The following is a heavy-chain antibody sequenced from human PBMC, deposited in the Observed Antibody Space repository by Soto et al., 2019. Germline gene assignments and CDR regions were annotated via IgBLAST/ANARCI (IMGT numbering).Heavy chain of an antibody. D-gene: IGHD6-19*01. CDR1: GFTFSGSA. J-gene: IGHJ4*02. Sequence: EVQLVESGGGLVQPGGSLKLSCAASGFTFSGSAMHWVRQASGKGLEWVGRIRSKANSYATAYAASVKGRFTISRDDSKNTAYLQMNSLKTEDTAVYYCTSTGIAVAAPKVDYWGQGTLVTVSS. CDR2: IRSKANSYAT. V-gene: IGHV3-73*01. CDR3: TSTGIAVAAPKVDY.